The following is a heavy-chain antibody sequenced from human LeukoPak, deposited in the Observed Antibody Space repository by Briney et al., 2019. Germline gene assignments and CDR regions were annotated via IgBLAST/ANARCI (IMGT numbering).Heavy chain of an antibody. Sequence: GGSLRLSCAASGFTFSDYYMTWIRQAPGKGLALISYISGSGSNIKYADSVKGRFTISRDNSKNTLYLQMNSLRAEDTAVYYCSRMVRFPLRNYFDYWGQGTLVTISS. CDR2: ISGSGSNI. CDR1: GFTFSDYY. CDR3: SRMVRFPLRNYFDY. D-gene: IGHD3-3*01. J-gene: IGHJ4*02. V-gene: IGHV3-11*01.